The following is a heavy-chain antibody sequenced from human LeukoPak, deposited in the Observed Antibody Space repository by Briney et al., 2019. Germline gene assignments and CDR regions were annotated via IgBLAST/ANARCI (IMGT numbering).Heavy chain of an antibody. CDR2: IYYSGST. CDR1: GGSISSYY. J-gene: IGHJ4*02. D-gene: IGHD2-21*01. V-gene: IGHV4-59*01. CDR3: ARGQFHYYFDY. Sequence: SETLSLTCTVSGGSISSYYWSWIRQPPGKGLEWIGYIYYSGSTNYNPSLKSRVTISVDTYKNQFSLTLSSVTAADTAVYYCARGQFHYYFDYWGQGTLVTVSS.